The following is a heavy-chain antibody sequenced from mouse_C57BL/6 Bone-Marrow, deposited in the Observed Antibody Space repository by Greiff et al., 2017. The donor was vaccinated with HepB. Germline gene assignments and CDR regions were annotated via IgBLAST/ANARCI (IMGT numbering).Heavy chain of an antibody. J-gene: IGHJ4*01. CDR3: ARPYYSNPYYAMDY. D-gene: IGHD2-5*01. CDR1: GFTFSSYA. V-gene: IGHV5-4*01. Sequence: EVHLVESGGGLVKPGGSLKLSCAASGFTFSSYAMSWVRQTPEKRLEWVATISDGGSYTYYPDNVKGRFTISRDNAKSNLYLQMSHLKSEDTAMYYCARPYYSNPYYAMDYWGQGTSVTVSS. CDR2: ISDGGSYT.